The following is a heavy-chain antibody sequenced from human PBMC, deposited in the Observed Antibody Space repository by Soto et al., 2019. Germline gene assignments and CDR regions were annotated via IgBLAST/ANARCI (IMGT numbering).Heavy chain of an antibody. Sequence: SETLSLTCAVSGGSISSGGYSWSWIRQPPGKGLEWIGYIYHSGSTYYNPSLKSRVTISVDRSKNQFSLKLSSVTAADTAVYYCAREAGYCSGGSCYSGWFDPCGQGTLVTVSS. J-gene: IGHJ5*02. D-gene: IGHD2-15*01. CDR3: AREAGYCSGGSCYSGWFDP. V-gene: IGHV4-30-2*01. CDR2: IYHSGST. CDR1: GGSISSGGYS.